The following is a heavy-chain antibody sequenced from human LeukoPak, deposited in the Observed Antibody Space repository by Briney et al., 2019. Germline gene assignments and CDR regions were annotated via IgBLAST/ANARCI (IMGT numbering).Heavy chain of an antibody. CDR3: ARRATTMNDAFDI. Sequence: GGSLRLSCAASGFTFSSYSMNWVRQAPGKGLEWVSSISSSSSSYIYYADSVKGRFTISRDNAKNSLYLQMNSLRAEDTAVYYCARRATTMNDAFDIWGQGTMVTVSS. CDR1: GFTFSSYS. D-gene: IGHD5-24*01. V-gene: IGHV3-21*01. CDR2: ISSSSSSYI. J-gene: IGHJ3*02.